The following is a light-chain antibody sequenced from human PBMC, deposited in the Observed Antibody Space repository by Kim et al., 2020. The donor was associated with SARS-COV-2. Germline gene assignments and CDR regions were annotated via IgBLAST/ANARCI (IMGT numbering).Light chain of an antibody. CDR3: QQYVISPRT. Sequence: PGERSTLTCRASESLAGNHLAWYQQKPGQAPRLLIYRTSTRAAGIPDRFSGRGSGTDFTLTISRLEPEDFAVYYCQQYVISPRTFGQGTKVDIK. CDR1: ESLAGNH. CDR2: RTS. V-gene: IGKV3-20*01. J-gene: IGKJ1*01.